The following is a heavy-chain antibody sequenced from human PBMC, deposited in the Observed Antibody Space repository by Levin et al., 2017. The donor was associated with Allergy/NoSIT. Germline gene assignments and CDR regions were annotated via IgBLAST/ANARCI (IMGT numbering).Heavy chain of an antibody. J-gene: IGHJ3*02. CDR3: ARGYCSGGSCYLGRDAFDI. CDR1: GGSISSSGYY. CDR2: IYYSGST. V-gene: IGHV4-39*01. Sequence: SETLSLTCTVSGGSISSSGYYWGWIRQPPGKGLEWIGSIYYSGSTYNNPSLKSRVTISVDTSKNQFSLKLSSVTAADTAVYYCARGYCSGGSCYLGRDAFDIWGQGTMVTVSS. D-gene: IGHD2-15*01.